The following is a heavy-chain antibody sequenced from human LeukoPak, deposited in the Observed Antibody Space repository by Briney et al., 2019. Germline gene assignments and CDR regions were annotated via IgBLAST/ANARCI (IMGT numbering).Heavy chain of an antibody. CDR2: ISSSSSYI. CDR3: ARDHYYDSSGYSQYYYYGMDV. CDR1: GFTFSSYS. J-gene: IGHJ6*02. D-gene: IGHD3-22*01. Sequence: PGGSLRLSCAASGFTFSSYSMNWVRQAPGKGLEWVSSISSSSSYIHYADSVKGRFTISRDNAKNSLYLQMNSLRAEDTAVYYCARDHYYDSSGYSQYYYYGMDVWGQGTTVTVSS. V-gene: IGHV3-21*01.